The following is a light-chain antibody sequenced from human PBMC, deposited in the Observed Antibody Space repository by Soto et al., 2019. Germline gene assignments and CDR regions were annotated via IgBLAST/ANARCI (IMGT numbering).Light chain of an antibody. CDR1: AGVTSN. CDR2: GAS. J-gene: IGKJ5*01. Sequence: EIVMPQSPATLSVSPGERATLACMASAGVTSNFAWYQQQRRPAPRLLIYGASTRATGTPARFSGSGSATEFTLTISNLQSEDFALYCCQHYFNWPYTLGQGTRLEIK. CDR3: QHYFNWPYT. V-gene: IGKV3-15*01.